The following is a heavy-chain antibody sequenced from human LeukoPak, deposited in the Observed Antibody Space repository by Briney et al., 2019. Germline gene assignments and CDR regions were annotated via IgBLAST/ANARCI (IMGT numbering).Heavy chain of an antibody. CDR3: AREVLGATGEY. Sequence: GGSLRLSCAASGFTFSSYSMNWVCQAPGKGLEWVSSTSSSSSYRYYADSVKGRFTISRDNAKNSLYLQMNSLRPEDTAVYYCAREVLGATGEYWGQGTLVTVSS. V-gene: IGHV3-21*01. CDR1: GFTFSSYS. CDR2: TSSSSSYR. D-gene: IGHD1-26*01. J-gene: IGHJ4*02.